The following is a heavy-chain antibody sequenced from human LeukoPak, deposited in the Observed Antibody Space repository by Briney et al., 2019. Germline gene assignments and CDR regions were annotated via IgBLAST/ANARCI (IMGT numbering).Heavy chain of an antibody. CDR3: ARHHPRGWFDP. J-gene: IGHJ5*02. V-gene: IGHV4-38-2*02. D-gene: IGHD1-14*01. CDR1: GDSITGYY. Sequence: PSETLSLTCSVSGDSITGYYWGWIRQPPGKGLEWIGNIYYTGNTYYNSSLKSRVTISLDTSKNQFSLKLSSVTAADTAVYYCARHHPRGWFDPWGQGTLVTVSS. CDR2: IYYTGNT.